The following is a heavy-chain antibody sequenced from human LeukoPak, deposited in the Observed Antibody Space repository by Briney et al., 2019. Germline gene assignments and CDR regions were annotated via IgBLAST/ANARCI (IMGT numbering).Heavy chain of an antibody. D-gene: IGHD1-26*01. V-gene: IGHV3-9*01. CDR1: GFHLDNYA. J-gene: IGHJ3*02. Sequence: ASSLRLSCAASGFHLDNYAMHLLQQAPRKGLAGVSGITWNSGSILYADFVQGRFNISRENAKISLYMQMNSLRGDATALYYCAKGLGVASLIVDALDIWGQGTMVTVSS. CDR3: AKGLGVASLIVDALDI. CDR2: ITWNSGSI.